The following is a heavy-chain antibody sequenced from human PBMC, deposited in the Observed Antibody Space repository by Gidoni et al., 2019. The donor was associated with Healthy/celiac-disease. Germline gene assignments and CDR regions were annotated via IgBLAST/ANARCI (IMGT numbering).Heavy chain of an antibody. V-gene: IGHV4-31*03. CDR1: GGSISSGGYY. CDR3: AREGVIHVATINGWFDP. Sequence: QVQLQESGPGLVKPSQTLSLTCTVSGGSISSGGYYWSWIRQHPGKGLEWIGYIYYSGSTYYNPSLKSRVTISVDTSKNQFSLKLSSVTAADTAVYYCAREGVIHVATINGWFDPWGQGTLVTVSS. CDR2: IYYSGST. D-gene: IGHD5-12*01. J-gene: IGHJ5*02.